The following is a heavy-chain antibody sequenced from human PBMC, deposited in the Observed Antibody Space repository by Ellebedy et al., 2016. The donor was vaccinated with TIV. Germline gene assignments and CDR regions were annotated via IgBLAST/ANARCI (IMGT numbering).Heavy chain of an antibody. D-gene: IGHD3-22*01. CDR3: ATSYDSSGYYDDDAFDI. V-gene: IGHV4-59*01. Sequence: MPGGSLRLSCTVSGGSIRTYYWSWIRQPPGKGLEWIGYIYYSGSTKYNPSLKSRVTMSVDTSKKQFSLNLSSVTAADTAVYYCATSYDSSGYYDDDAFDIWGQGTMVTVSS. J-gene: IGHJ3*02. CDR2: IYYSGST. CDR1: GGSIRTYY.